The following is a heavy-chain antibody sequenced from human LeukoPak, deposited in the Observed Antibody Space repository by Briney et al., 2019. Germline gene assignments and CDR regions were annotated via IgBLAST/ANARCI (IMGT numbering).Heavy chain of an antibody. CDR1: GFTFSSYG. V-gene: IGHV1-46*01. CDR2: INPSGGST. CDR3: ARASGSYWWFDS. D-gene: IGHD1-26*01. J-gene: IGHJ5*01. Sequence: GGSLRLSCAASGFTFSSYGMHWVRQAPGQGLEWMGIINPSGGSTSYAQKFQGRVTMTRDTSISTAYMELSRLRTDDTAVYYCARASGSYWWFDSWGQGTLVTVSS.